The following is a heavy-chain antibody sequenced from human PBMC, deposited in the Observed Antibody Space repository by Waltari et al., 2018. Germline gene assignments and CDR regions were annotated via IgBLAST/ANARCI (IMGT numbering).Heavy chain of an antibody. Sequence: QLQLQESGPGLVKPSETLSLTCTVSGGSISSSSYYWGWIRQPPGKGLEWIGSIYYSGSTYYNPSLKSRVTRSVDTSKNQFSLKLSSVTAADTAVYYCARDRIVGATVDYWGQGTLVTVSS. CDR2: IYYSGST. CDR1: GGSISSSSYY. CDR3: ARDRIVGATVDY. J-gene: IGHJ4*02. V-gene: IGHV4-39*07. D-gene: IGHD1-26*01.